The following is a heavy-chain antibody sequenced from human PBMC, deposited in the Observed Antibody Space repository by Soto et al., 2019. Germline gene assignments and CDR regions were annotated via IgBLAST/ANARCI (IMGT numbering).Heavy chain of an antibody. V-gene: IGHV4-59*01. CDR2: IYYSGST. J-gene: IGHJ6*03. CDR1: GGSISSYY. CDR3: ARGEAPYYYYMDV. Sequence: SETLSLTCTVSGGSISSYYWSWIRQPPGKGLEWIGYIYYSGSTNYNPSLKSRVTISVDTSKNQFSLKLSSVTAADTAVYYCARGEAPYYYYMDVWGKGTTVTVSS.